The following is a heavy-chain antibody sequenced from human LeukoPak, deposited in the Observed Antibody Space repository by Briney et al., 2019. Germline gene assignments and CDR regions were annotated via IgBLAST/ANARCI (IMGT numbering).Heavy chain of an antibody. CDR1: GFTFSAYA. J-gene: IGHJ4*02. CDR3: AKGRVSTSGWTFNDY. V-gene: IGHV3-23*01. Sequence: PGGSLRLSCAASGFTFSAYAMSWVRQAPGKGLEWVSAISRSGSSTDYADSVKGRFTISRDNSKNTLYLQMNSLRAEDTAVYYCAKGRVSTSGWTFNDYWGQGTLVTVSS. CDR2: ISRSGSST. D-gene: IGHD6-19*01.